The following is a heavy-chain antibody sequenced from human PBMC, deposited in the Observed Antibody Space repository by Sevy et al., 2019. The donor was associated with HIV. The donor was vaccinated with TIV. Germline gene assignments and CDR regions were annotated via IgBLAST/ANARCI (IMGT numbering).Heavy chain of an antibody. D-gene: IGHD1-26*01. Sequence: GGSLRLSCAASGFTFSSYVMHWARQAPGKGQESVSAISSTGGNTYYIDSVKGRFTISRDNSKNTLYLQMDCLRVEDMAVYYCVRRGTAGSYDYWGQGALVTVSS. J-gene: IGHJ4*02. V-gene: IGHV3-64*02. CDR2: ISSTGGNT. CDR3: VRRGTAGSYDY. CDR1: GFTFSSYV.